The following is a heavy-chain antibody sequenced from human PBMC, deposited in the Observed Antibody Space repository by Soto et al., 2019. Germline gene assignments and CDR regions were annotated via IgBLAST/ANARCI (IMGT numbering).Heavy chain of an antibody. Sequence: GESLKISCKGSGYSFTSYWISWVRQMPGKGLEWMGRIDPSDSYTNYSPSFQGHVTISADKSISTAYLQWSSLKASDTAMYYCALNGGPTTVTVVDYWGQGTLVTVSS. V-gene: IGHV5-10-1*01. CDR1: GYSFTSYW. D-gene: IGHD4-4*01. J-gene: IGHJ4*02. CDR2: IDPSDSYT. CDR3: ALNGGPTTVTVVDY.